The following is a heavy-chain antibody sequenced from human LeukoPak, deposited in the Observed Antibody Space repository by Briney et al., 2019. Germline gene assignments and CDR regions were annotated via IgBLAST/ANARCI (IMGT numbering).Heavy chain of an antibody. D-gene: IGHD6-19*01. CDR1: GGSISSYY. J-gene: IGHJ6*03. CDR3: ARHRSSGWYSRRNYYYYMDV. CDR2: IYYSGST. V-gene: IGHV4-59*08. Sequence: SETLSLTCTVSGGSISSYYWSWIRQPPGKGLEWIGYIYYSGSTNYNPSLKSRVTISVDTSKNQFSLKLSSVTAADTAVYYCARHRSSGWYSRRNYYYYMDVWGKGTTVTVS.